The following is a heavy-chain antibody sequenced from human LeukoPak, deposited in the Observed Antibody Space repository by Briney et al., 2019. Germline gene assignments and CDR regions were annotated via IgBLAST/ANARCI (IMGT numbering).Heavy chain of an antibody. J-gene: IGHJ3*01. D-gene: IGHD1-26*01. CDR3: AKDVCGNYCSSDV. CDR1: GFTFSTYA. Sequence: QTGGSLRLSCAASGFTFSTYAMSWVRQAPGKGLEWVSGISGSGDNTYYADSAKGRFTISRDNSKNTVYLQMNSLRAEDTALYYCAKDVCGNYCSSDVWGQGTMVTVSS. CDR2: ISGSGDNT. V-gene: IGHV3-23*01.